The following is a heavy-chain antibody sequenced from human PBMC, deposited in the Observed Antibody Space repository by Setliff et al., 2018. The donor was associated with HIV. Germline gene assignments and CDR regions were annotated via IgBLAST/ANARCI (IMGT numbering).Heavy chain of an antibody. CDR3: VRGGSLFTMTTHPFDI. CDR1: GYTFNSYG. Sequence: ASVKVSCKASGYTFNSYGISWVRQAPGQGLEWMGWNSPYNGNTKFGQKLQGRVTMTTDTSTSTGYMELRSLRSDDTAMYYCVRGGSLFTMTTHPFDIWGQGTMVTVSS. CDR2: NSPYNGNT. V-gene: IGHV1-18*01. D-gene: IGHD3-22*01. J-gene: IGHJ3*02.